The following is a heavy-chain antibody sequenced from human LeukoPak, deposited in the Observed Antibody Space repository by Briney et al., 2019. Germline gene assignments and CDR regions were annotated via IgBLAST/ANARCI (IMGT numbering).Heavy chain of an antibody. J-gene: IGHJ4*02. CDR1: GFTFSDYS. Sequence: GGSLRLSCAASGFTFSDYSMNWVRQAPGKGLEWVSYINTFGRTIHYADSVKGRFTISRDNAKNLLYLHMTTLSAEDTAVYCCWGSGTFDYWGQGTLVTVSS. CDR3: WGSGTFDY. CDR2: INTFGRTI. V-gene: IGHV3-48*01. D-gene: IGHD2-15*01.